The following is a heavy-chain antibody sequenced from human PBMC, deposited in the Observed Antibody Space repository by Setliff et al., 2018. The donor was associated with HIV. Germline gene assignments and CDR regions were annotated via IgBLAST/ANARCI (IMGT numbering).Heavy chain of an antibody. CDR2: IYSSGST. D-gene: IGHD1-26*01. CDR3: ARRGSYSSPETL. V-gene: IGHV4-4*09. CDR1: GGSISSYY. J-gene: IGHJ4*02. Sequence: SETLSLTCTVSGGSISSYYWSWIRQPPEKGLEWLGHIYSSGSTNYNPSLKSRVTISVDTSKNQFSLKVSSVTAADTAVYYCARRGSYSSPETLWGQGTLVTVSS.